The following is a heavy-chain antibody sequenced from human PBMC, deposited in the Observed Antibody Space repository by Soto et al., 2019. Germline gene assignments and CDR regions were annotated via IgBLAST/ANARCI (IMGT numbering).Heavy chain of an antibody. CDR3: ARGRYGDY. J-gene: IGHJ4*02. V-gene: IGHV1-18*01. CDR1: GYGFTTYG. Sequence: QVHLVQSGAEVKKPGASVKVSCKGSGYGFTTYGITWVRQAPGQGLEWMAWISAHNGNTNYAQKVQGRVTVTRDTYTSTAYIELRSLRYDDTAVYYCARGRYGDYWGQGALVTVSS. D-gene: IGHD1-1*01. CDR2: ISAHNGNT.